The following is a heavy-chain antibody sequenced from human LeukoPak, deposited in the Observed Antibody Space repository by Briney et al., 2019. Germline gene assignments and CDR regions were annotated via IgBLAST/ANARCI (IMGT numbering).Heavy chain of an antibody. D-gene: IGHD5-12*01. CDR2: ISPYNGNT. Sequence: ASVKVSCKASGYSFMSYSISWVRQAPGQGLEWMGWISPYNGNTNYAQKNQGRVTMTTDTSTSTAYMELRSLRADDTAVYYCARVGGIGATITDYYGMDVWAKGPRSSSP. V-gene: IGHV1-18*01. CDR3: ARVGGIGATITDYYGMDV. J-gene: IGHJ6*02. CDR1: GYSFMSYS.